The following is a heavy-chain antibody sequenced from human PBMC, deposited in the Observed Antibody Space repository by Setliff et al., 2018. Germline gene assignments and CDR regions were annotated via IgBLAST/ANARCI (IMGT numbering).Heavy chain of an antibody. D-gene: IGHD3-22*01. J-gene: IGHJ1*01. CDR1: GGTFSNYD. CDR3: ARQDRFYDRSVFVEYFQH. V-gene: IGHV1-69*13. Sequence: GASVKVSCKASGGTFSNYDISWVRQAPGQGLKWMGGIIPIFGTTKYAQKFQGRVTITADESTSTAYMELSSLRSEDTAVYYCARQDRFYDRSVFVEYFQHWGQGALVTVSS. CDR2: IIPIFGTT.